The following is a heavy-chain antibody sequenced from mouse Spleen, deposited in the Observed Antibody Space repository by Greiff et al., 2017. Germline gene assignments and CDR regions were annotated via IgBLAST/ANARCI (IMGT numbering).Heavy chain of an antibody. J-gene: IGHJ4*01. CDR1: GYTFTGYW. D-gene: IGHD1-1*01. V-gene: IGHV1-9*01. CDR3: ARFGDYYGSSYPHYYAMDY. Sequence: QVQLQQSGAELMKPGASVKLSCKATGYTFTGYWIEWVKQRPGHGLEWIGEILPGSGSTNYNEKFKGKATFTADTSSNTAYMQLSSLTTEDSAIYYCARFGDYYGSSYPHYYAMDYWGQGTSVTVSS. CDR2: ILPGSGST.